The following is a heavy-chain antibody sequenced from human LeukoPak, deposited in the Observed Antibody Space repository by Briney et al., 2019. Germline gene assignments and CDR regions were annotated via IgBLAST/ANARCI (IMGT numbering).Heavy chain of an antibody. CDR1: ESTFSSYW. J-gene: IGHJ4*02. CDR2: IEQDGSEK. V-gene: IGHV3-7*03. Sequence: GGSLRLSCTVSESTFSSYWMSWVRQAPGKGLECVANIEQDGSEKYYVDSVKGRFTISRDNSKNTLYLQMNSLRAEDTALYFCAKKAQYNGNYPLDYWGQGTLVTVSS. CDR3: AKKAQYNGNYPLDY. D-gene: IGHD1-26*01.